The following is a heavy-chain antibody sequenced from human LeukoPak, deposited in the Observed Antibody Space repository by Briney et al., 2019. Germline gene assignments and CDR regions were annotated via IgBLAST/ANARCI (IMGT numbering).Heavy chain of an antibody. J-gene: IGHJ4*02. CDR3: AKGHSDFGTGFDL. CDR1: GFTFPNHA. Sequence: GGCLRLSCGASGFTFPNHAITWVSQTPGKGLECVSVISGSGVSTYYADSVKGRFTISRDNSKNTLYLEMSSLRAEDTAIYYCAKGHSDFGTGFDLWGQGTLVTVSS. V-gene: IGHV3-23*01. D-gene: IGHD4-17*01. CDR2: ISGSGVST.